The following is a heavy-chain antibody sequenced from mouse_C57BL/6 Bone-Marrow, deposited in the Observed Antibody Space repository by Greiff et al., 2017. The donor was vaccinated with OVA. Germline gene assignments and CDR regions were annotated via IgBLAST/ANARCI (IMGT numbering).Heavy chain of an antibody. V-gene: IGHV1-61*01. Sequence: VQLQQPGAELVRPGSSVKLSCKASGYTFTSYWMDWVKQRPGQGLEWIGNIYPSDSEPHYNQKFKDKATLTVDKSSSPASLQLSSLTSEDSAVYYWARYDGRDWYFDVWGTGTTVTVSS. CDR1: GYTFTSYW. J-gene: IGHJ1*03. CDR3: ARYDGRDWYFDV. CDR2: IYPSDSEP. D-gene: IGHD1-1*01.